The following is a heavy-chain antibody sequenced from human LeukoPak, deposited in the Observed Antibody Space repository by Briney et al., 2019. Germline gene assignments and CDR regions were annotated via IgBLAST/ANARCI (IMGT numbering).Heavy chain of an antibody. J-gene: IGHJ4*02. CDR3: ARQGYGASWYHLDY. Sequence: SDTLSLTCTVSGGSINSYFWGWVRQPAGKGLEWIGRIYTTGTTHFNPSLRSRLTMSVDTSKNLFSLNLSSVTAADTAVYYCARQGYGASWYHLDYWGREPWSPSPQ. CDR2: IYTTGTT. CDR1: GGSINSYF. D-gene: IGHD6-13*01. V-gene: IGHV4-4*07.